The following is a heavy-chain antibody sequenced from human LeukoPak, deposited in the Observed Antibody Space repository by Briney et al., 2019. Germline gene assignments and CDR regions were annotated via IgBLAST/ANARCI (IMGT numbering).Heavy chain of an antibody. D-gene: IGHD3-10*01. CDR1: GGSISSSSYY. CDR2: IYYSGST. J-gene: IGHJ4*02. V-gene: IGHV4-39*07. CDR3: ARAGYYYATREYYFDY. Sequence: RSSETLSLTCTVSGGSISSSSYYWGWIRQPPGKGLEWIGSIYYSGSTYYNPSLKSRVTMSVDTSKKQFSLKLSSVTAADTAVYYCARAGYYYATREYYFDYWGQGTLVTVSS.